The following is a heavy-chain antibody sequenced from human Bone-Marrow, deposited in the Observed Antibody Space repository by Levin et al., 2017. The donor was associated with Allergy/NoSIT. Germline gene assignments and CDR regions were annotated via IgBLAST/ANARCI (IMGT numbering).Heavy chain of an antibody. CDR3: AREGTRSSSGHYS. CDR2: IFYNGDT. D-gene: IGHD6-13*01. V-gene: IGHV4-39*02. J-gene: IGHJ4*02. Sequence: SETLSLTCTVSGGSISRNIYYWGWIRQPPGKGLEWIGSIFYNGDTYYNPPFKTRVTISVDTSKNQFSLQLSSVTAADTAVYYCAREGTRSSSGHYSLGQGALVTVSS. CDR1: GGSISRNIYY.